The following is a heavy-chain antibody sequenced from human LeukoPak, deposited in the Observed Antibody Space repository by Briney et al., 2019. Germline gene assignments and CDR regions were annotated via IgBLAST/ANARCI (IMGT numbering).Heavy chain of an antibody. CDR1: GGSISTYY. CDR3: AGEDCNSKSCYVG. V-gene: IGHV4-59*08. CDR2: IYYSGST. J-gene: IGHJ4*02. D-gene: IGHD2-2*01. Sequence: KPSETLSLTCTVSGGSISTYYWSWIRQPPGKGLEGIGYIYYSGSTNYNPSLKSRVTLSVDTSKNQFSLKLSSVTAADTAVYFCAGEDCNSKSCYVGWGQGTLVTVSS.